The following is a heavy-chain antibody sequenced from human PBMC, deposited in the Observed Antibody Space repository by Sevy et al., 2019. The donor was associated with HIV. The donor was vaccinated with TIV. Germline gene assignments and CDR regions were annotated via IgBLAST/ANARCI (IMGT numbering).Heavy chain of an antibody. V-gene: IGHV3-7*01. Sequence: GGSLRLSCAASGFNIRTHWMLWVRQAPGKGLEWVANINEDGSTKYYLDSVKGRFTISRDNAENSVFLQMNSLRVEDTAVYYCVRALLKADSLWGQGTQVTVSS. CDR2: INEDGSTK. D-gene: IGHD1-26*01. CDR3: VRALLKADSL. CDR1: GFNIRTHW. J-gene: IGHJ4*02.